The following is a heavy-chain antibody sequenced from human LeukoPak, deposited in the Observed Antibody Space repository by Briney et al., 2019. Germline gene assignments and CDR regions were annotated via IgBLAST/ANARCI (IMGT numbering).Heavy chain of an antibody. Sequence: GGSLRLSCAASGFTFSSYGMHWVRQAPGKGLEWVAVISYDGSNKYYADYVKGRFTISRDNSKNTLYLQMNSLRAEDTAVYYCAKENYYGSGSSAFDIWGQGTMVTVSS. V-gene: IGHV3-30*18. CDR2: ISYDGSNK. D-gene: IGHD3-10*01. J-gene: IGHJ3*02. CDR1: GFTFSSYG. CDR3: AKENYYGSGSSAFDI.